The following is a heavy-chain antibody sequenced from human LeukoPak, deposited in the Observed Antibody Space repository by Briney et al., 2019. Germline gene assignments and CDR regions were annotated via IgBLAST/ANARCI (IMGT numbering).Heavy chain of an antibody. Sequence: GGSLRLSCTASGFTFGDYAMSWVRQAPGKGLEWVGFIRSKAYGGTTEYAASVKGRFTISRDDSKSIAYLQMNSLKTEDTAVYYCSPTYYDHVWAFDIWGQGTMVTVSS. CDR2: IRSKAYGGTT. V-gene: IGHV3-49*04. CDR3: SPTYYDHVWAFDI. J-gene: IGHJ3*02. CDR1: GFTFGDYA. D-gene: IGHD3-16*01.